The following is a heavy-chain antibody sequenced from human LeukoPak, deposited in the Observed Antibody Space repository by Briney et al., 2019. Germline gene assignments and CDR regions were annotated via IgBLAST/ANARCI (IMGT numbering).Heavy chain of an antibody. D-gene: IGHD2-15*01. CDR1: GYTFTSYC. CDR3: ARDPGYCSGGSCYGGFDY. CDR2: INPSGGST. V-gene: IGHV1-46*01. J-gene: IGHJ4*02. Sequence: ASVKVSCKASGYTFTSYCMHWVRQAPGQGLEWMGIINPSGGSTSYAQKFQGRVTMTRDTSTSTVYMELSSLRSEDTAVYYCARDPGYCSGGSCYGGFDYWGQGTLVTVSS.